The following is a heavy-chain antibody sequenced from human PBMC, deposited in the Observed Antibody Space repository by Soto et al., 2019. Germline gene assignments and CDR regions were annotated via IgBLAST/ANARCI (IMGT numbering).Heavy chain of an antibody. CDR2: IYHSGST. V-gene: IGHV4-4*02. D-gene: IGHD3-10*02. Sequence: QVQLQESGPGLEKPSGTLSLTCAVSGGSISSSYWWSWVRQPPGKGLEWIGEIYHSGSTKYKPSLKSRVTISVDKSKNQISLELSSVTAADTAVYYCATYVSFRGFDYWGQGTLVTVSS. CDR3: ATYVSFRGFDY. J-gene: IGHJ4*02. CDR1: GGSISSSYW.